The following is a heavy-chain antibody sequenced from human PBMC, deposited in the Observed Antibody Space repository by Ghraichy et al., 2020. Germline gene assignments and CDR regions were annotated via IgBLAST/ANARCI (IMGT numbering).Heavy chain of an antibody. Sequence: SETLSLTCAVYVGSFSGYYWTWIRQPPGKGLEWIGDINHSGSTNYNPSLKSRVTISVDTSKNQFSLKLTSVTAADTAVYYCARGYCSGGSCYSGDSFDFWGQGTLVTGSS. D-gene: IGHD2-15*01. J-gene: IGHJ4*02. CDR3: ARGYCSGGSCYSGDSFDF. CDR1: VGSFSGYY. CDR2: INHSGST. V-gene: IGHV4-34*01.